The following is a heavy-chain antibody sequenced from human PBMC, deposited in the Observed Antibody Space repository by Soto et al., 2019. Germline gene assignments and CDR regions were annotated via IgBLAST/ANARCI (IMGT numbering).Heavy chain of an antibody. CDR2: IYYSGST. D-gene: IGHD6-13*01. J-gene: IGHJ4*02. CDR1: GGSISSYY. CDR3: ARQGRGVAAAADY. Sequence: QVQLQESGPGLVKPSETLSLTCTVSGGSISSYYWSWIRQPPGKGLEWIGYIYYSGSTNYNPSLKIRVAISVDTSKNQFALKLRSVTAADTAVYYCARQGRGVAAAADYWGQGTLVTVSS. V-gene: IGHV4-59*08.